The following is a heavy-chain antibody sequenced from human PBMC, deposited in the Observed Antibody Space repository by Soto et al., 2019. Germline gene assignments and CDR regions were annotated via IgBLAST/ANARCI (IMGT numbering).Heavy chain of an antibody. CDR1: GFTFSSYW. CDR3: ASVKSWGVSL. Sequence: EVQLVESGGGLVQPGGSLGLSCAASGFTFSSYWMSWVRLAPGKGLEWVAHIKQSGSDRYYVDSVRGRFTISRDNAKNSLYLQMNTLRVEETAMYSCASVKSWGVSLWGEGTLVTVSS. J-gene: IGHJ4*02. V-gene: IGHV3-7*01. CDR2: IKQSGSDR. D-gene: IGHD3-10*01.